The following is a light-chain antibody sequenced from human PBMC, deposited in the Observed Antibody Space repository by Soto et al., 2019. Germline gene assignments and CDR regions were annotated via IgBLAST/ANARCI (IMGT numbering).Light chain of an antibody. V-gene: IGLV4-60*02. Sequence: QPVLTQSSSASASLGSSVKLTCTLSSGHSSYIIAWHQQQPGKAPRYLMKLEGSGSYNKGSGVPDCFSGSGSAADRYLTISQLQFEDEADYCCYTWDFNPRVFGGGTKLTVL. J-gene: IGLJ3*02. CDR1: SGHSSYI. CDR3: YTWDFNPRV. CDR2: LEGSGSY.